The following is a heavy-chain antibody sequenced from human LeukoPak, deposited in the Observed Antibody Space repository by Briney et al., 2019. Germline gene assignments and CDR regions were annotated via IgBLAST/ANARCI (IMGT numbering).Heavy chain of an antibody. Sequence: GGSLRLSCAASGFTFNYYSMHWVRQAPGKGLEWVAGISYDGSNEYYADAMKGRFTISRDNSKNTLYLQMNSLRAEDTAVYYCAKARGSVYFDYWGQGTLVTVSS. CDR1: GFTFNYYS. CDR3: AKARGSVYFDY. V-gene: IGHV3-30*04. J-gene: IGHJ4*02. CDR2: ISYDGSNE. D-gene: IGHD5-12*01.